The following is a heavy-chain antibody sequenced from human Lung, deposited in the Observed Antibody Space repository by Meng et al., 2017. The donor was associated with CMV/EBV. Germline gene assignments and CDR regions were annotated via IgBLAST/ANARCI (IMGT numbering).Heavy chain of an antibody. Sequence: SCAASGFTFSSYWMAWVRQAPGKGLEWVGNIKYDGSEKYHVDSVKGRFSIFRDNGKNSLYLQMNSLRVEDTALYYCGRDLHGDLNYLGQGTLVTVSS. CDR1: GFTFSSYW. V-gene: IGHV3-7*01. CDR3: GRDLHGDLNY. CDR2: IKYDGSEK. J-gene: IGHJ4*02. D-gene: IGHD2-8*01.